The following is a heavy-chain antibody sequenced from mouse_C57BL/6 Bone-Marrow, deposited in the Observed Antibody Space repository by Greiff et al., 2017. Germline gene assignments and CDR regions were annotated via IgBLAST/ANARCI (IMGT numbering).Heavy chain of an antibody. D-gene: IGHD1-1*01. CDR1: GYTFTSYW. V-gene: IGHV1-55*01. Sequence: VQLVESGAELVKPGASEKMSCKASGYTFTSYWITWVKQRPGQGLEWIGDIYPGSGSTNYNEKFKSKATLTVDTSSSTAYMQLSSLTSEDSAVYYCYPTVGYFDYWGQGTTLTVSS. CDR2: IYPGSGST. CDR3: YPTVGYFDY. J-gene: IGHJ2*01.